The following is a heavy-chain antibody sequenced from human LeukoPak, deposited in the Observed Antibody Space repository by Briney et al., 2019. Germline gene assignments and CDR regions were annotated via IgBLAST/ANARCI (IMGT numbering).Heavy chain of an antibody. D-gene: IGHD1-26*01. V-gene: IGHV1-18*01. CDR3: ARDHSGNWFDP. CDR2: ISTYNGNT. Sequence: ASVKDSFKASGYTFTSYDISWVRQAPGQGLEWMGWISTYNGNTNYAQKLQGRVTMTTDTITTTAYMELRSLRSDDTAVYYCARDHSGNWFDPWGQGTLVTVSS. J-gene: IGHJ5*02. CDR1: GYTFTSYD.